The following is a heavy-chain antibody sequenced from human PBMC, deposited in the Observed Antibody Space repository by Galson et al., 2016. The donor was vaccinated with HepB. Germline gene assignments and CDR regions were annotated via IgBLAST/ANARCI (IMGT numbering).Heavy chain of an antibody. V-gene: IGHV3-66*02. CDR1: GFTVSSDY. CDR3: ARDPGLRNGMGG. J-gene: IGHJ6*04. Sequence: SLRLSCAVSGFTVSSDYMSWVRQAPGKELEWVSVIYSGGDTYYADSVKGRFTISRDNSKNPLYLQMSSLRTEDTAVYFCARDPGLRNGMGGWGKGTTVTVSS. D-gene: IGHD4-17*01. CDR2: IYSGGDT.